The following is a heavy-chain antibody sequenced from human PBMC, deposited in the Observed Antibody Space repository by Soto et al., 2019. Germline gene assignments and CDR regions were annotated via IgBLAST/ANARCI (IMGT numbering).Heavy chain of an antibody. Sequence: GGSLRLSCTASGLTFSSYGMHWVRQATGKGLEWVAVISYDGSNKYYADSVKGRFTISRDNSKNTLYLQMNSLRAEDTAVYYCAKEGWDGAAAGQHYYYMDVWGKGTTVTVSS. CDR3: AKEGWDGAAAGQHYYYMDV. CDR1: GLTFSSYG. V-gene: IGHV3-30*18. J-gene: IGHJ6*03. D-gene: IGHD6-13*01. CDR2: ISYDGSNK.